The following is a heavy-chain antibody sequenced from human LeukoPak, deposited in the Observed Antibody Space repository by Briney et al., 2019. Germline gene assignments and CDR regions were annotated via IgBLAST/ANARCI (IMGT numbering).Heavy chain of an antibody. J-gene: IGHJ4*02. D-gene: IGHD3-22*01. CDR2: ISSSSSYI. V-gene: IGHV3-21*04. CDR3: ARVRGGYLYYFDY. CDR1: GFTFSSYS. Sequence: GGSLRLSCAASGFTFSSYSMNWVRQAPGKGLEWVSSISSSSSYIYYADSVKGRFTISRDNAKNSLYLQMNSLRAEDTAVYYCARVRGGYLYYFDYWGQGTLVTVSS.